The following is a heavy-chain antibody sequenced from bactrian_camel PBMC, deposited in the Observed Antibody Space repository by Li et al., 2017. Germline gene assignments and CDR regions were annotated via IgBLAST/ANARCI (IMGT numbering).Heavy chain of an antibody. CDR2: VDSYT. CDR1: GEPYSRYS. J-gene: IGHJ4*01. V-gene: IGHV3S40*01. Sequence: VQLVESGGGSVQAGGSLRLSCARSGEPYSRYSMAWVRQAPGKEREGIAAVDSYTYVSDSVKGRFTASRDNANNTVNLMMNSLKPEDTAMYYCAANFGPYCSGPYLARRANFLGQGTQVTVS. D-gene: IGHD2*01.